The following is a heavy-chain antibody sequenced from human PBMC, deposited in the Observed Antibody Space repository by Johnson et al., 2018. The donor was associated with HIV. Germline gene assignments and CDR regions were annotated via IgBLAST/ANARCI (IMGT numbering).Heavy chain of an antibody. J-gene: IGHJ3*02. CDR3: ASGRVGRNDAFDI. V-gene: IGHV3-30-3*01. D-gene: IGHD2-15*01. CDR1: GFTFSSYA. Sequence: QVQLVESGGGVVQPGRSLRLPCAASGFTFSSYAMHWVRQAPGKGLDRLAVISYAGSNKYYADSVKGRFTTSRDNSKNTLYLQMNSLGAEDTAVYYCASGRVGRNDAFDIWGQGTMVTF. CDR2: ISYAGSNK.